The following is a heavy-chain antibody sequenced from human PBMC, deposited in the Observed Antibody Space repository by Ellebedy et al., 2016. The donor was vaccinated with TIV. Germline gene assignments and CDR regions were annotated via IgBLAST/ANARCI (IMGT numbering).Heavy chain of an antibody. CDR2: ISAGGNT. V-gene: IGHV3-53*01. CDR1: GFIFGNYF. CDR3: AGGIGVAGTSLGY. J-gene: IGHJ4*02. D-gene: IGHD6-19*01. Sequence: GGSLRLSCAASGFIFGNYFMNWVRQAPGKGLEWVSGISAGGNTYYADSVKGRFTISRDNSKNTLYLQMSSLRAEDTAVYYCAGGIGVAGTSLGYWGQGTLVTVSS.